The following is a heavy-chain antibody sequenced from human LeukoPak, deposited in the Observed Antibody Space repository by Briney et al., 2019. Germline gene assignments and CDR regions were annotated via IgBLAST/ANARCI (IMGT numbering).Heavy chain of an antibody. J-gene: IGHJ3*01. Sequence: GRSLRLSCAASGFTFSNYAMHWVRQTPGSGLEWVTLISIDGSNKYYADSVKGRFTISRDNSRNTLNLHMNSLRPEDTAVYYCASPPTSFSMMLVIDLWGQGTMVTVTS. CDR1: GFTFSNYA. CDR2: ISIDGSNK. D-gene: IGHD3-22*01. CDR3: ASPPTSFSMMLVIDL. V-gene: IGHV3-30-3*01.